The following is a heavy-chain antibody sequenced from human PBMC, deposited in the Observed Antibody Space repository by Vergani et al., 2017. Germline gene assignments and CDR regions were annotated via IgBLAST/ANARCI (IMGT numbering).Heavy chain of an antibody. D-gene: IGHD2-15*01. CDR2: ISVYNGET. CDR3: AGDNLGYCSGGRCYAVEYFQH. CDR1: GYTFRNYG. V-gene: IGHV1-18*04. Sequence: QVQLVQSGAEVKKPGASVKVSCEGSGYTFRNYGISWVRQAPGEGLEWLGWISVYNGETKFAQKFQGRVTLTRDTSTDTAYMEMGSLRSDDTAVYYCAGDNLGYCSGGRCYAVEYFQHWGQGTLVTVSS. J-gene: IGHJ1*01.